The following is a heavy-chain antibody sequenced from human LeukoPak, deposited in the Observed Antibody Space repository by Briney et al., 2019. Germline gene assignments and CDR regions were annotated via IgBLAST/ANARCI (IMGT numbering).Heavy chain of an antibody. CDR3: AVVTVSDY. Sequence: PSETLSLTCTASGGSITSDSYYWGWIRQPPGKGLEWIGSISYSGSTFYNPSLKSRVTISVDTSKNQFSLKLSSVTAADTAVSYCAVVTVSDYWGQGTLVTVSS. CDR2: ISYSGST. V-gene: IGHV4-39*01. J-gene: IGHJ4*02. D-gene: IGHD2-21*02. CDR1: GGSITSDSYY.